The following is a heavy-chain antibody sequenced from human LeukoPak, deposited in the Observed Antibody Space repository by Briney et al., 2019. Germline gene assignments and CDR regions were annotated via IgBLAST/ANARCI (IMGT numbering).Heavy chain of an antibody. J-gene: IGHJ5*02. Sequence: ASVKVSCKASGGTFSSYAISWVRQAPGQGLEWMGGIIPIFGTANYAQKFQGRVTITRDTSASTAYMELSSLRSEDTAVYYCARALYTIFGVVTPNNWFDPWGQGTLVTVSS. CDR2: IIPIFGTA. CDR3: ARALYTIFGVVTPNNWFDP. CDR1: GGTFSSYA. D-gene: IGHD3-3*01. V-gene: IGHV1-69*05.